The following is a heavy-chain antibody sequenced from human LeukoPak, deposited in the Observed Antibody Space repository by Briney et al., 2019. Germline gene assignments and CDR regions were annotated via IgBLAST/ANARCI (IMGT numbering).Heavy chain of an antibody. J-gene: IGHJ4*02. D-gene: IGHD1-1*01. CDR1: DGSFSGYY. Sequence: SETLSLTCAVYDGSFSGYYWSWIRQPPGKGLEWIGEINHSGSTNYNPSLKSRVTISLDTSKSQFSLKVRYVTAADTAVYYCARDWNRYAYWGQGTLVTVSS. V-gene: IGHV4-34*01. CDR3: ARDWNRYAY. CDR2: INHSGST.